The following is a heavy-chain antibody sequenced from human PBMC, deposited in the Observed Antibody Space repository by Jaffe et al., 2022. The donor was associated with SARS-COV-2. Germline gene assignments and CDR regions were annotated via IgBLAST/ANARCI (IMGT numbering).Heavy chain of an antibody. J-gene: IGHJ4*02. D-gene: IGHD2-8*01. CDR3: TRGNTVTNAKYYSDH. CDR2: VRSRTFGGTA. V-gene: IGHV3-49*03. CDR1: GYMFVDYA. Sequence: EVLLVESGGDLVQPGRSLRLSCTTSGYMFVDYAVSWFRRAPGKGLEWVGLVRSRTFGGTAEYAASVRDRFTISRDDSNSNAYLQMNSLKTEDTAVYYCTRGNTVTNAKYYSDHWGQGTLVTVSS.